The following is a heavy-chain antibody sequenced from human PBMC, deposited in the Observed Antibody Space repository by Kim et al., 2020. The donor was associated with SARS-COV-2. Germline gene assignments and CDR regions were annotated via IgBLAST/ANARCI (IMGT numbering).Heavy chain of an antibody. Sequence: SETLSLTCAVYGGSFSGYYWSWIRQPPGKGLEWIGEINHSGSTNYNPSLKSRVTISVDTSKNQFSLKLSSVTAADTAVYYCASLHPSIVARAVLHYFDYWGQGTLVTVSS. J-gene: IGHJ4*02. D-gene: IGHD5-12*01. CDR1: GGSFSGYY. V-gene: IGHV4-34*01. CDR3: ASLHPSIVARAVLHYFDY. CDR2: INHSGST.